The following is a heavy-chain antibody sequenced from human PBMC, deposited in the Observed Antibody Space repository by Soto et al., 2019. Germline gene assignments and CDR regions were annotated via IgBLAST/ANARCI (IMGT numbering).Heavy chain of an antibody. CDR2: IDNAGTDS. Sequence: EVQLVESGGGLVQPGGSLRLSCAASGFTLSGRSMHWVRQAPGKGLVWVSGIDNAGTDSTYADSVKGGFTSSRDNAKNMLYLQMNSLGVEDTAVYYCARGWFGPDVWGKGTTVTVSS. D-gene: IGHD3-10*01. J-gene: IGHJ6*04. V-gene: IGHV3-74*01. CDR1: GFTLSGRS. CDR3: ARGWFGPDV.